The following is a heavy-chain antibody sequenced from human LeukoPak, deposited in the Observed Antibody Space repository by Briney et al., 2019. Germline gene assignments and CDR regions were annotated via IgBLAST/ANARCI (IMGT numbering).Heavy chain of an antibody. CDR2: ISSSSSTI. J-gene: IGHJ4*02. Sequence: GGSLRLSCAASGFTFSSYEMNWVHQAPGKGLEWVSYISSSSSTIYYADSVKGRFTISRDNAKNSLYLQMNSLSAEDTAVYYCARALLWFGREDDCWGQGTLVTVSS. V-gene: IGHV3-48*03. CDR1: GFTFSSYE. CDR3: ARALLWFGREDDC. D-gene: IGHD3-10*01.